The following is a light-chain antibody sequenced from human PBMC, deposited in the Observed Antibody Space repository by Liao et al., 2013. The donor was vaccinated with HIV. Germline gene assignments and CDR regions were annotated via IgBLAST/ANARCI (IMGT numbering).Light chain of an antibody. J-gene: IGLJ2*01. CDR1: TLGEKY. CDR3: QAWDSSATVV. CDR2: HNT. V-gene: IGLV3-1*01. Sequence: SYELTQPPSVSVSPGQTASITCSGETLGEKYACWYQQRPGQSPVLVIYHNTKRPSGIPERFSGSNSGNTATLTISGTQAMDEADYFCQAWDSSATVVFGGGTKVDRP.